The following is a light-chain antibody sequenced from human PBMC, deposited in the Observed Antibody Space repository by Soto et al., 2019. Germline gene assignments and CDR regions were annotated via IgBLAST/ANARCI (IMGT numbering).Light chain of an antibody. CDR1: QGVGSTY. V-gene: IGKV3-20*01. CDR2: SAS. Sequence: EIVLTQSPGTLSLSLGERATLSCRASQGVGSTYLAWYQQKPGQAPRLLIYSASSRATGIPDRFSGSGSGTDFTLTIGRLEPEDSAVYYCQQYGSSPLTFGGGTKV. J-gene: IGKJ4*01. CDR3: QQYGSSPLT.